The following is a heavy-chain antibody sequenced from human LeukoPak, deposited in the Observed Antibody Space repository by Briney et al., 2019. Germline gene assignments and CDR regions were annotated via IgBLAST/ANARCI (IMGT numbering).Heavy chain of an antibody. V-gene: IGHV3-33*08. CDR2: EWFDGTNK. CDR3: ARDLNSGWSRYGLDV. J-gene: IGHJ6*02. Sequence: GRSLRLSCAPSGFTFSRHGMHRVRQAPGKGLEWVAVEWFDGTNKYYADSVKGRFTISRDSSKNTLYLQMNSLRAEDTAVYYCARDLNSGWSRYGLDVWGQGTTVTVSS. CDR1: GFTFSRHG. D-gene: IGHD6-19*01.